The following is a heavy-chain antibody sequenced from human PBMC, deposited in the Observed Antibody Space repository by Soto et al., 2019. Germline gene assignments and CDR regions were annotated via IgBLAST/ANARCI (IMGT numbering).Heavy chain of an antibody. CDR3: AREYSSSPYFFYYGMDV. CDR2: IWYDGSNK. CDR1: GFTFSSYG. J-gene: IGHJ6*04. V-gene: IGHV3-33*01. D-gene: IGHD6-6*01. Sequence: TGGSLRLSCAASGFTFSSYGMHWVRRAPGKGLEWVANIWYDGSNKYYADSVKGRFTISRDNSKYTLSLQMNSLRAEDTAVYYCAREYSSSPYFFYYGMDVWGKGTTVTVSS.